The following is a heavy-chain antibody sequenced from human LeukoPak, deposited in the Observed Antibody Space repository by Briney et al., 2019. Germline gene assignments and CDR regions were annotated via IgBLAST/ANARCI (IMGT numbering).Heavy chain of an antibody. Sequence: GGSLRLSCAASGFTFSNYGMHWVRQAPGKGLEWVAFIWYDGSNKYYADSVKGRFTISRDNSKNTLYLQMNSLRAEDTAVYYCARARTTRGFDYWGQEPWSPSPQ. J-gene: IGHJ4*01. V-gene: IGHV3-33*01. D-gene: IGHD4-17*01. CDR2: IWYDGSNK. CDR1: GFTFSNYG. CDR3: ARARTTRGFDY.